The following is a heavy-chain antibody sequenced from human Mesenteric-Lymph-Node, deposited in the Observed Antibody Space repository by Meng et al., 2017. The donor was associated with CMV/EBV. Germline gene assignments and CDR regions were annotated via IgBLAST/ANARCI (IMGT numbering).Heavy chain of an antibody. CDR2: MNPNSGNT. Sequence: ASVKVSCKASGGTFSSYTISWVRQATGQGLEWVGWMNPNSGNTKYAQKFQGRVTMTRDISINTAYMELSSLRSEDSAIYYCARGRGIPMVQGIIKRDYYFDYWGQGTLVTVSS. D-gene: IGHD3-10*01. CDR1: GGTFSSYT. CDR3: ARGRGIPMVQGIIKRDYYFDY. J-gene: IGHJ4*02. V-gene: IGHV1-8*02.